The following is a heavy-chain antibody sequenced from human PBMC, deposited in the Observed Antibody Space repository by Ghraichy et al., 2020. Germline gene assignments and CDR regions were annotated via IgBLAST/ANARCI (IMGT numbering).Heavy chain of an antibody. CDR2: FDPEDGET. D-gene: IGHD3-10*01. Sequence: ASVKVSCKVSGYTLTELSMHWVRQAPGKGLEWMGGFDPEDGETIYAQKFQGRVTMTEDTSTDTAYMELSSLRSEDTAVYYCATVLTMVRGVIIKTPEYYFDYWGQGTLVTVSS. CDR3: ATVLTMVRGVIIKTPEYYFDY. J-gene: IGHJ4*02. V-gene: IGHV1-24*01. CDR1: GYTLTELS.